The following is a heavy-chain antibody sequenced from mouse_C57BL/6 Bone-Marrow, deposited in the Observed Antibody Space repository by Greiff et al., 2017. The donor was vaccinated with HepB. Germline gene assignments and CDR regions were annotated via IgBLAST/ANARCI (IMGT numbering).Heavy chain of an antibody. CDR1: GYTFTSYG. CDR3: ARDGYYGNYEGAY. Sequence: QVQLQQSGAELARPGASVKLSCKASGYTFTSYGISWVKQRTGQGLEWIGEIYPRSGNTYYNEKFKGKATLTADKSSSTAYMELRSLTSEDSAVYFCARDGYYGNYEGAYWGQGTLVTVSA. J-gene: IGHJ3*01. V-gene: IGHV1-81*01. CDR2: IYPRSGNT. D-gene: IGHD2-1*01.